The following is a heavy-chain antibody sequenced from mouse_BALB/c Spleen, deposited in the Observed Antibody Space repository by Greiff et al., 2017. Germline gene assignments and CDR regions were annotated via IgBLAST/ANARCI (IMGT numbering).Heavy chain of an antibody. CDR3: ARDYGNYGWFAY. J-gene: IGHJ3*01. CDR2: ISDGGSYT. Sequence: EVQRVESGGDLVKPGGSLKLSCAASGFTFSDYYMYWVRQTPEKRLEWVATISDGGSYTYYPDSVKGRFTISRDNAKNNLYLQMSSLKSEDTAMYYCARDYGNYGWFAYWGQGTLVTVSA. V-gene: IGHV5-4*02. CDR1: GFTFSDYY. D-gene: IGHD2-1*01.